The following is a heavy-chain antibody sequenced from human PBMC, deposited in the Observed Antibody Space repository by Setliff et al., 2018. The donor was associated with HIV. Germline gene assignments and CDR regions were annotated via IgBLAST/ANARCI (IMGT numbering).Heavy chain of an antibody. J-gene: IGHJ4*02. CDR3: ARRIYGNNPYFDY. Sequence: LSLTCAVSGYSISSGYYWGWIRQPPGKGLEWIGSIYHSGSTYDSPSLKSRVTISVDTSQNQFSLKLSSVTAADTAIYYCARRIYGNNPYFDYWGPGTLVTVSS. CDR1: GYSISSGYY. D-gene: IGHD4-17*01. CDR2: IYHSGST. V-gene: IGHV4-38-2*01.